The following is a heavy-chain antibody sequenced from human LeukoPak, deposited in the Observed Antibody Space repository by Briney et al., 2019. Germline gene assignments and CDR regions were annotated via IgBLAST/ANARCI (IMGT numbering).Heavy chain of an antibody. D-gene: IGHD3-10*01. CDR2: IKQDGSEK. V-gene: IGHV3-7*01. CDR1: GFTFSSYW. CDR3: ARDSSYYYGSGYMDV. Sequence: GGSLRLSCAASGFTFSSYWMSWVRQAPGKGLEWVAYIKQDGSEKYYVDSVKGRYTISRDNAKNSLYLQMNSLRAEDTAVYYSARDSSYYYGSGYMDVWGKGTTVTVSS. J-gene: IGHJ6*03.